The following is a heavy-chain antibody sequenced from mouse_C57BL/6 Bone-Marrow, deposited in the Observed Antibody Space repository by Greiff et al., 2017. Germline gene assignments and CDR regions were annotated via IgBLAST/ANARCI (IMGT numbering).Heavy chain of an antibody. D-gene: IGHD4-1*01. CDR2: IFPRVGST. CDR1: GYTFTDHT. J-gene: IGHJ2*01. V-gene: IGHV1-78*01. CDR3: ARPRTETGYFDY. Sequence: QVQLKESDAELVKPGASVKISCKVSGYTFTDHTIHWMKQRPEQGLEWIGYIFPRVGSTKYNEKFKGKATLTADKSSSTAYMQLNSLTSEDTAVYFCARPRTETGYFDYWGQGTTLTVSS.